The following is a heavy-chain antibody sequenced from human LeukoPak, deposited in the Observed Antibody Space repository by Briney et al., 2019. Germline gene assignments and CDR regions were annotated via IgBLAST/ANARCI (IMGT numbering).Heavy chain of an antibody. D-gene: IGHD1-26*01. Sequence: GESLKISCKGSGYSFTSYWIGWVRQMPGKGLEWMGIIYPGDSDTRYSPSFQGQVTISADKSISTAYLQWSSLKASDTAMDYCARHARGSYYPRYFDYWGQGTLVTVSS. CDR2: IYPGDSDT. J-gene: IGHJ4*02. CDR1: GYSFTSYW. V-gene: IGHV5-51*01. CDR3: ARHARGSYYPRYFDY.